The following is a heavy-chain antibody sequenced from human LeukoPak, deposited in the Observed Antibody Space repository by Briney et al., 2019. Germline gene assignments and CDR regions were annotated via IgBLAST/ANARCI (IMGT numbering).Heavy chain of an antibody. J-gene: IGHJ4*02. D-gene: IGHD6-13*01. V-gene: IGHV4-59*01. CDR1: GGSISTYY. Sequence: SGTLSLTCFVSGGSISTYYWSWIRQPPGKGLEWIGYNYNRGTTAYNPSLKSRVTISVDRSKNQFSLSLTSVTAADTAFYYCAREKASAGPHFEHWGRGILVTVSS. CDR3: AREKASAGPHFEH. CDR2: NYNRGTT.